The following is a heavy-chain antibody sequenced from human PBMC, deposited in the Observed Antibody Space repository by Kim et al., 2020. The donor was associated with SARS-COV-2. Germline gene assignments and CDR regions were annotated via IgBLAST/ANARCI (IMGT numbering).Heavy chain of an antibody. D-gene: IGHD3-10*01. CDR2: ISGSGGST. J-gene: IGHJ4*02. V-gene: IGHV3-23*01. Sequence: GGSLRLSCAASGFTFSSYAMSWVRQAPGKGLEWVSAISGSGGSTYYADSVKGRFTISRDNSKNTLYLQMNSLRAEDTAVYYCAKTARPQMVRESGSGSLNRRMYYFDYWGQGTLVTVSS. CDR1: GFTFSSYA. CDR3: AKTARPQMVRESGSGSLNRRMYYFDY.